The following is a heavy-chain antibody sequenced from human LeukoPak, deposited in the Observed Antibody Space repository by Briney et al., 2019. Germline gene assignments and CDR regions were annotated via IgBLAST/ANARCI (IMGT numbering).Heavy chain of an antibody. CDR2: INPSGGST. D-gene: IGHD6-25*01. CDR1: GYTFTSYY. J-gene: IGHJ5*02. CDR3: ARASGVDWFDP. Sequence: GASVKVSCKASGYTFTSYYMHWVRQAPGQGLEWMGIINPSGGSTSYAQKFQGRVTMTRDTSTSTVYMELGSLRSEDTAVYYCARASGVDWFDPWGQGTLVTVSS. V-gene: IGHV1-46*01.